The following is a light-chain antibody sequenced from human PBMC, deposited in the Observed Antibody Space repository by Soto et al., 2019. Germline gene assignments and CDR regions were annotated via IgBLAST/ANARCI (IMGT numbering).Light chain of an antibody. V-gene: IGKV3-15*01. CDR1: QSVSSY. CDR2: GAS. J-gene: IGKJ2*01. Sequence: EIVMTQSPATLSVSPGESVTLSCRASQSVSSYLAWYQQKPGQAPRLLIYGASTRATGIPARFSGSGSGTEFTLTISSLQSEDFAIYYCQQYNNWPPYTFGQGTKVDIK. CDR3: QQYNNWPPYT.